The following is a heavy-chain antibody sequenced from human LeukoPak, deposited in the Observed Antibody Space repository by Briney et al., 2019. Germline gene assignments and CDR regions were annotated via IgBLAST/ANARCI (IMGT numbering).Heavy chain of an antibody. J-gene: IGHJ4*02. V-gene: IGHV3-30*18. D-gene: IGHD3-22*01. CDR1: GFTFSNFG. CDR3: AKDTRLYYFDNSGLDY. Sequence: TGGSLRLSCAASGFTFSNFGMHWVRQAPGKGLEWVAVISYDGSNKYYADSVKGRFTISRDNSKNTLYLQMNSLRAEDTAVYYCAKDTRLYYFDNSGLDYWGQGTLVTVSS. CDR2: ISYDGSNK.